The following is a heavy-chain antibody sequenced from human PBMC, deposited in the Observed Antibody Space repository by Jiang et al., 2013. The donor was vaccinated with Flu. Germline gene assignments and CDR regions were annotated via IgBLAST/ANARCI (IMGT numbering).Heavy chain of an antibody. V-gene: IGHV3-23*04. CDR2: ISPSGGSK. Sequence: VQLVESGGDLVQPGGSLKLSCVAYGVTLATYAMNWVRLAPGKGLECVSGISPSGGSKYYADSVRGRFSISRDTSKNTLYLQMNSLRVDDTAVYFCAKDLSRRTNYFYSGLDVWGQGTTVTVSS. J-gene: IGHJ6*02. D-gene: IGHD2-8*01. CDR1: GVTLATYA. CDR3: AKDLSRRTNYFYSGLDV.